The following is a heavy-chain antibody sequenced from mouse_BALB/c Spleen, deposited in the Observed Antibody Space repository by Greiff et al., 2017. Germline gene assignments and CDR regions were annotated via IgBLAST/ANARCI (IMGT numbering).Heavy chain of an antibody. J-gene: IGHJ3*01. V-gene: IGHV3-6*02. CDR3: ARGYGNYDFAY. CDR1: GYSITSGYY. CDR2: ISYDGSN. Sequence: DVHLVESGPGLVKPSQSLSLTCSVTGYSITSGYYWNWIRQFPGNKLEWMGYISYDGSNNYNPSLKNRISITRDTSKNQFFLKLNSVTTEDTATYYCARGYGNYDFAYWGQGTLVTVSA. D-gene: IGHD2-1*01.